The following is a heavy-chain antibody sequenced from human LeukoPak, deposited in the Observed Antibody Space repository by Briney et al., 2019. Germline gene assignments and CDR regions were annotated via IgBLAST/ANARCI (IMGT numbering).Heavy chain of an antibody. CDR2: IRYDGSNK. D-gene: IGHD1/OR15-1a*01. J-gene: IGHJ4*02. Sequence: GGSLRLSCAASGFIFSDYGMHGVRQAPGKGLEWVAFIRYDGSNKYYLDSVKGRFTISRDSSKNTVYLQMNSLRAEDTAVYYCAKEGTASKPSDLDYWGQGTLVTVSS. CDR1: GFIFSDYG. CDR3: AKEGTASKPSDLDY. V-gene: IGHV3-30*02.